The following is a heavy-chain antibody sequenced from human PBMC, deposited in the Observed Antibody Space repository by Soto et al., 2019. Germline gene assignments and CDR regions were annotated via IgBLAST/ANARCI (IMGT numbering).Heavy chain of an antibody. V-gene: IGHV1-58*02. Sequence: PVKVSCKASGFTFTSSAMQWVRQARGQRLEWIGWIVVGSGNTNYAQKFQERVTITRDMSTSTAYMELSSLRSEDTAVYYCAADPGIAALDAFDIWGQGTMVTVS. CDR2: IVVGSGNT. J-gene: IGHJ3*02. CDR1: GFTFTSSA. D-gene: IGHD6-13*01. CDR3: AADPGIAALDAFDI.